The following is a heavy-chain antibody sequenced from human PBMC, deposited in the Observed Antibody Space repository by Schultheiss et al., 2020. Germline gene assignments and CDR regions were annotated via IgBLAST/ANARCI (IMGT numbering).Heavy chain of an antibody. CDR2: ISSSSSTI. V-gene: IGHV3-21*04. Sequence: GGSLRLSCAASGFTFTIYSMNWVRQAPGKGLEWVSSISSSSSTIYYADSVKGRFTISRDNAKNSLYLQMNSLRAEDTAVYYCARDGSAMDVWGQGTTVTVSS. CDR3: ARDGSAMDV. J-gene: IGHJ6*02. CDR1: GFTFTIYS.